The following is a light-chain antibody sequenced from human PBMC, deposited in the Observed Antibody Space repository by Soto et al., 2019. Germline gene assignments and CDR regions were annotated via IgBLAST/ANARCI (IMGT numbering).Light chain of an antibody. CDR3: QKYNSAPRT. CDR1: KGISTY. J-gene: IGKJ4*01. Sequence: DIQMTQSPSSLSASVGDRVTITCRATKGISTYLAWYQQKPGKVPKLLIYAASTLQSGVPSRFSGSGSGTDFTLTISSLQPEYVATYYCQKYNSAPRTFGGGTKVEIK. CDR2: AAS. V-gene: IGKV1-27*01.